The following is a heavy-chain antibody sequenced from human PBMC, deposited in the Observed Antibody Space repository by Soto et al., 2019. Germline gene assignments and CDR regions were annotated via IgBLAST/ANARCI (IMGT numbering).Heavy chain of an antibody. D-gene: IGHD6-19*01. CDR2: IYWNDDK. CDR1: GFSLSTSGLG. CDR3: AHRPSGWYLFDS. Sequence: QITLKESGPTLVRPTQTLTLTCTFSGFSLSTSGLGVGWIRQPPGKALEWLALIYWNDDKRYSPSLKARLTSTKDVSKSQVGLTMTNMDPVDTATYYCAHRPSGWYLFDSCGKGTLVTVSS. J-gene: IGHJ4*02. V-gene: IGHV2-5*01.